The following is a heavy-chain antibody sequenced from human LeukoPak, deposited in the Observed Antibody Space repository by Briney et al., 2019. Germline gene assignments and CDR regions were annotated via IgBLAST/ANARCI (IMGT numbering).Heavy chain of an antibody. V-gene: IGHV3-9*01. CDR2: ISWNSGGI. D-gene: IGHD3-22*01. J-gene: IGHJ3*02. Sequence: GRSLRLSCAASGFTFDDYAMHWVRQAPGKGLEWVSGISWNSGGIGYADSVKGRFTISRDNAKNSLYLQMNSLRAEDTALYYCAKANYDSSPPKAFDIWGQGTMVTVSS. CDR3: AKANYDSSPPKAFDI. CDR1: GFTFDDYA.